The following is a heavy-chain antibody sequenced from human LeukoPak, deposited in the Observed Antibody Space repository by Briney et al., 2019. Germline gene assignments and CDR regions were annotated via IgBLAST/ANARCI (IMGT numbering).Heavy chain of an antibody. CDR1: GYTFTSYG. D-gene: IGHD6-13*01. CDR3: AKGGIASRRGLFDY. J-gene: IGHJ4*02. V-gene: IGHV1-18*01. Sequence: ASVKVSCKASGYTFTSYGFSWVRQAPGQGLEWMGWISAYNGNTNYAQKLQGRVTMTTDTSTSTAYMELRSLRSDDTALYYCAKGGIASRRGLFDYWGQGTLVTVSS. CDR2: ISAYNGNT.